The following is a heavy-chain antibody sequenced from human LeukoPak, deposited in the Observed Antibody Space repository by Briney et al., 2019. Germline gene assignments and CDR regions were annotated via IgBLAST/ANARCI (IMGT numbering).Heavy chain of an antibody. CDR1: GGSISSGDYY. V-gene: IGHV4-30-4*01. D-gene: IGHD2-15*01. J-gene: IGHJ4*02. Sequence: SQTLSLTCTVSGGSISSGDYYWSWIRQPPGKGLEWIGYIYYSGSTYYNPSLKSRVTISVDTSKNQFSLKLSSVTAADTAVYYCARARVVAANFLDYWGQGTLVTVSS. CDR2: IYYSGST. CDR3: ARARVVAANFLDY.